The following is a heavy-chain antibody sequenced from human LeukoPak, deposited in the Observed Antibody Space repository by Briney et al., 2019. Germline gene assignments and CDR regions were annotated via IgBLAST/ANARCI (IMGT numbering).Heavy chain of an antibody. CDR2: TPNDGNKK. Sequence: PGGSLRLSCVASGFTFIHHGMHWVRQAPGKGLEWVAFTPNDGNKKYYADSVKGRFTISRDNSRNILWLQMNSLKVEDTAVYYCARDFRTTISQVCDYWGQGTLVTVSS. V-gene: IGHV3-30*02. CDR1: GFTFIHHG. J-gene: IGHJ4*02. CDR3: ARDFRTTISQVCDY. D-gene: IGHD1-7*01.